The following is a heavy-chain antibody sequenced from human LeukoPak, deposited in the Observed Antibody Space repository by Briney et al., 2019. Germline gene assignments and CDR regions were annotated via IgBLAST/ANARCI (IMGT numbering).Heavy chain of an antibody. D-gene: IGHD3-10*01. Sequence: PGGSLRLSCAASGLTFSSHWMHWVRQAPGRGLEWVASIDGNGGDTYYADSVKGRFPISRDHSKNTVYLQMNSLSAEDTAVYYCARDFYGSGSYYTVAFDSWGQGTLVTVSS. J-gene: IGHJ4*02. CDR3: ARDFYGSGSYYTVAFDS. CDR1: GLTFSSHW. CDR2: IDGNGGDT. V-gene: IGHV3-23*01.